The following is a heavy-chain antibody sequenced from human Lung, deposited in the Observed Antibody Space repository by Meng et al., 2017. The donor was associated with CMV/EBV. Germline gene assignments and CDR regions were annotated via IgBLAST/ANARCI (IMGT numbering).Heavy chain of an antibody. D-gene: IGHD2-8*01. V-gene: IGHV4-61*09. CDR3: ARGRMHCIYGVCPKYFFDY. J-gene: IGHJ4*02. CDR1: ITGGSDY. CDR2: VFSSGNT. Sequence: ITGGSDYWSWIRQPAGSGLEWIGHVFSSGNTEYNPSLKSRVSISLDTANNHFSMRLSSVTAADTALYYCARGRMHCIYGVCPKYFFDYWGRGALVTVSS.